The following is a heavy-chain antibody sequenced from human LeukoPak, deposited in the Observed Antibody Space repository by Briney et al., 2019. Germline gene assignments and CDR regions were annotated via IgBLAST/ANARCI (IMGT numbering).Heavy chain of an antibody. J-gene: IGHJ4*02. CDR3: ARESHGSANYYGSGSYYNFAY. D-gene: IGHD3-10*01. CDR2: INPSGGST. Sequence: GASVKVSCKASGYTFTSYYMHWVRQAPGRGLEWMGIINPSGGSTSYAQKFQGRVTMTRDTSTSTVYMELSSLRSEDTAVYYCARESHGSANYYGSGSYYNFAYWGQGTLVTVSS. CDR1: GYTFTSYY. V-gene: IGHV1-46*01.